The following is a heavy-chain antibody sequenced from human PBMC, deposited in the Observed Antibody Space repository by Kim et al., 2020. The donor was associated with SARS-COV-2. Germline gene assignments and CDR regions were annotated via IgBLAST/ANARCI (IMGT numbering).Heavy chain of an antibody. Sequence: NPSLKSRVTISVDTSKNQFSLKLSSVTAADTAVYYCARYGLIAAAGLNLWGQGTLVTVSS. CDR3: ARYGLIAAAGLNL. D-gene: IGHD6-13*01. J-gene: IGHJ4*02. V-gene: IGHV4-34*01.